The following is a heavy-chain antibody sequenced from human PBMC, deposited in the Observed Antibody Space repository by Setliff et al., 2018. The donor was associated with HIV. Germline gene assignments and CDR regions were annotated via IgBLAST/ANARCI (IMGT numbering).Heavy chain of an antibody. CDR3: TTYSSVYYHSDC. V-gene: IGHV3-15*01. CDR1: GFNFKSGW. D-gene: IGHD3-22*01. CDR2: IKSKSDGGAV. J-gene: IGHJ4*02. Sequence: GGSLRLSCAASGFNFKSGWMTWVRQAPGKGLEWVGRIKSKSDGGAVHYAAPVKGRFTISRDDSQDTLYLEMNSLTNEDTAMYYCTTYSSVYYHSDCWGQGTLVTVSS.